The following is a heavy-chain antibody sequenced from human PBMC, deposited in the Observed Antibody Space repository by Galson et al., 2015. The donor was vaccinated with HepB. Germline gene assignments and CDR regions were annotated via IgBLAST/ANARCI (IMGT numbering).Heavy chain of an antibody. CDR3: ARGGYDSSGYYYFYFDY. Sequence: SVKVSCKASGYTFTSYAMHWVRQAPGQRLEWMGWINAGNGNTKYSQKFQGRVTITRDTSASTAYMELSSLRSEDTAVYYCARGGYDSSGYYYFYFDYWGQGTLVTVSS. CDR2: INAGNGNT. D-gene: IGHD3-22*01. CDR1: GYTFTSYA. J-gene: IGHJ4*02. V-gene: IGHV1-3*01.